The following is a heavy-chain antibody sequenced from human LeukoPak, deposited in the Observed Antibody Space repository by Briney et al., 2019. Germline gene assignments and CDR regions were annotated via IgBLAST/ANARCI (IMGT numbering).Heavy chain of an antibody. Sequence: PGGSLRLSCAAAGFTFNHYGFHWVRQAPGKGLEWVAVIWSDGTNKYYADSVKGRFTISRDDSGNTVYLQMNSLRPEDTGVYYCARDAQRGFDYSNSLEYWGQGTPVTVST. D-gene: IGHD4-11*01. CDR2: IWSDGTNK. CDR1: GFTFNHYG. V-gene: IGHV3-33*01. J-gene: IGHJ4*02. CDR3: ARDAQRGFDYSNSLEY.